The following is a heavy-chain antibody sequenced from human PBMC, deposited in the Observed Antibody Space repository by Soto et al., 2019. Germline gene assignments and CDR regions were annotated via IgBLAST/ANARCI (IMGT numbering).Heavy chain of an antibody. CDR3: AIGEWPIYCFGGSGNAGYYFDS. D-gene: IGHD2-15*01. V-gene: IGHV1-2*02. Sequence: SVKVSCKASGYTFTGYYMHWVRQAPGQGLEWMGWINPNSGGTNYAQKFQGRVTMTRDTSISTAYMELSRLRSDDTAGYYCAIGEWPIYCFGGSGNAGYYFDSRGRGDLDTV. CDR2: INPNSGGT. CDR1: GYTFTGYY. J-gene: IGHJ4*01.